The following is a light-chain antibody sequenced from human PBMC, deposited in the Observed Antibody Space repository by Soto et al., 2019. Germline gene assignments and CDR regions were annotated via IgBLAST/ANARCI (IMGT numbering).Light chain of an antibody. CDR3: QQYNSYPWT. CDR1: QSIRKW. CDR2: AAS. J-gene: IGKJ1*01. Sequence: IRMTQSPSTLSASVGDRVTITCRASQSIRKWLAWYQQKPGRAPKLLIYAASSLESGVPARFSGSGSGTEVTLSISSLQPDDVASYYCQQYNSYPWTFGQGTKVEIK. V-gene: IGKV1-5*03.